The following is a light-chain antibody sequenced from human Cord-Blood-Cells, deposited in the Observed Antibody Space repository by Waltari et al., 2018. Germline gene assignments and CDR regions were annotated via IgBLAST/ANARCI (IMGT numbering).Light chain of an antibody. V-gene: IGKV3-11*01. CDR1: QSVSSY. CDR3: QQRSNWPIT. Sequence: EIVLTQSPATLSLSPGERATLSCRASQSVSSYLAWYQQKPGQAPRLLIYDASNRATGIAARFSCSGSGTDFTLTISSLEPEDFAVYYCQQRSNWPITFGQGTRLEIK. CDR2: DAS. J-gene: IGKJ5*01.